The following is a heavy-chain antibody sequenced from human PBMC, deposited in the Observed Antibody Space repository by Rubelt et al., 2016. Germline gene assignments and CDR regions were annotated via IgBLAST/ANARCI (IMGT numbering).Heavy chain of an antibody. V-gene: IGHV7-4-1*02. Sequence: QVQLVQSGAEVKKPGASVKVSCKASEYTFTSYDINWVRQATGQGLEWMGWINTNKGNPTYAQGFTGRFVFSLDTSVTTAYLQISSLKVDDTAVYYCARPGDSGSWYSPYYALDVWGQGTTVTVSS. CDR2: INTNKGNP. CDR1: EYTFTSYD. CDR3: ARPGDSGSWYSPYYALDV. J-gene: IGHJ6*02. D-gene: IGHD2-15*01.